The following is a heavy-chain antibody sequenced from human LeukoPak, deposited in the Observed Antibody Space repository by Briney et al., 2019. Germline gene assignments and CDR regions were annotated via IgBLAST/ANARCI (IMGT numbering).Heavy chain of an antibody. CDR2: IYEGGDI. V-gene: IGHV3-66*01. CDR3: ARDPSGTGTGFDI. Sequence: GGSLRLSCAALGFTVSRTYMRWVRQAPGKGLEWVLVIYEGGDIYYADSVRGRFAISRDNSKNTVYLQMNGLRGEDTAVYYCARDPSGTGTGFDIWGQGTMVTVSS. D-gene: IGHD3/OR15-3a*01. CDR1: GFTVSRTY. J-gene: IGHJ3*02.